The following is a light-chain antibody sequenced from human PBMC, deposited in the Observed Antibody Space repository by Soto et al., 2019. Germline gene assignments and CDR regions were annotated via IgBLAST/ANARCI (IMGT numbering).Light chain of an antibody. CDR3: QQYGGSPRT. CDR1: QSLSSSQ. J-gene: IGKJ5*01. Sequence: EIVLTHSPGTLSLSPWEIATLSCRASQSLSSSQLAWYQQKVGRAPRLLIHDASSRATGIPDRFSGSGSGTDFTLTITRLEPEDFAVYYCQQYGGSPRTFGQGTRLEIK. CDR2: DAS. V-gene: IGKV3-20*01.